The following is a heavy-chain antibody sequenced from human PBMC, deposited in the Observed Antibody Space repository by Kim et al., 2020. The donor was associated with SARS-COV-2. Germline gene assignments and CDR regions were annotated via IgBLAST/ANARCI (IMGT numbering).Heavy chain of an antibody. J-gene: IGHJ6*02. CDR3: ARAGKYCSSTSCYPLYYYYWGMDV. Sequence: SETLSLTCAVYGGSFSGYYWSWIRQPPGKGLEWIGEINHSGSTNYNPSLKSRVTISVDTSKNQFSLKLSSVTAADTAVYYCARAGKYCSSTSCYPLYYYYWGMDVWGQRTTVTVSS. CDR1: GGSFSGYY. CDR2: INHSGST. D-gene: IGHD2-2*01. V-gene: IGHV4-34*01.